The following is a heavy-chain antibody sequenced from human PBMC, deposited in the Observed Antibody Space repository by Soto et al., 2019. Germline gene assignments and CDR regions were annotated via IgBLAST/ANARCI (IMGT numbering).Heavy chain of an antibody. CDR3: ARAVFDSSGYHGWFDP. CDR1: GGSFSGYY. J-gene: IGHJ5*02. V-gene: IGHV4-34*01. CDR2: INHSGST. D-gene: IGHD3-22*01. Sequence: KTSETLSLTCAVYGGSFSGYYWSWIRQPPGKGLEWIGEINHSGSTNYNPSLKSRVTISVDTSKNQFSLKLSSVTAADTAVYYCARAVFDSSGYHGWFDPWGQGTLVTVSS.